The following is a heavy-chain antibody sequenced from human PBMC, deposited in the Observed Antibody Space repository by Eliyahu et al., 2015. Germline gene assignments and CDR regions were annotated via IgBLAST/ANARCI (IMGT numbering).Heavy chain of an antibody. D-gene: IGHD5-12*01. CDR1: GFSFSGYE. Sequence: EVQLVESGGGLVQPGGSLRLSCAAXGFSFSGYEMNWVRQAPGKGLGWVSYISGSGNTIYYADSVKGRFTISRDNAKNSLYLQMNSLRAEDTAVYYCARGKGGYSGYVGNNWFDPWGQGTLVTVSS. CDR2: ISGSGNTI. V-gene: IGHV3-48*03. J-gene: IGHJ5*02. CDR3: ARGKGGYSGYVGNNWFDP.